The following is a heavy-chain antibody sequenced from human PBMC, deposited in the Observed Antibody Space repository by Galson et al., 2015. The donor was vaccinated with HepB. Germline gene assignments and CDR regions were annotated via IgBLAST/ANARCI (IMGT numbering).Heavy chain of an antibody. V-gene: IGHV3-74*01. D-gene: IGHD6-13*01. CDR2: INSDGSST. CDR1: GFTFSRYW. Sequence: SLRLSCAASGFTFSRYWMHWVRQAPGKGLVWVSRINSDGSSTSYADSVKGRFTISRDNAKNTLYLQMNSLRAEDTAVYYCAREGIAAAGKFYCYYDMDVWGQGTTVTVSS. CDR3: AREGIAAAGKFYCYYDMDV. J-gene: IGHJ6*02.